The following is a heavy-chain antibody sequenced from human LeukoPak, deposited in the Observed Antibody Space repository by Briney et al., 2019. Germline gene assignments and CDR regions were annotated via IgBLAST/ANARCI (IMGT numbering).Heavy chain of an antibody. V-gene: IGHV3-11*04. CDR3: ARDPITMIVVEAAFDI. CDR2: ISSSGSTI. Sequence: GGSLRLSCAASAFTFSDYYMSWIRQAPGKGLEWVSYISSSGSTIYYADSVKGRFTISRDNAKNSLYLQMNSLRADDPAVSYCARDPITMIVVEAAFDIWGQGTMVTVSS. J-gene: IGHJ3*02. D-gene: IGHD3-22*01. CDR1: AFTFSDYY.